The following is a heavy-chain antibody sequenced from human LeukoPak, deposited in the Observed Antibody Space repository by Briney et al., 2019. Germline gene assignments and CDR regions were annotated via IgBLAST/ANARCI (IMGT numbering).Heavy chain of an antibody. Sequence: SETLSLTCAVYGGSFSGYYGSWIRQPPGKGLEWIGEINHSGSTNYNPSLKSRVTISVDTSKNQFSLKLSSVTAADTAVYYGARAYYDILTGYYNLKRGYFDYWGQGTLVTVSS. CDR1: GGSFSGYY. CDR2: INHSGST. J-gene: IGHJ4*02. D-gene: IGHD3-9*01. CDR3: ARAYYDILTGYYNLKRGYFDY. V-gene: IGHV4-34*01.